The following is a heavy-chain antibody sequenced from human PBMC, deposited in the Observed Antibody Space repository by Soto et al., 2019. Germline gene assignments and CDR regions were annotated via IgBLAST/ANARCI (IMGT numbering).Heavy chain of an antibody. V-gene: IGHV3-23*01. Sequence: GGSLRLSCAASGFTFSSYAMNWVRQAPGKGLEWVSTVSGSSAGIYYADSVKGRFTISRDNSKNTLYLQMNSLRAEDTAIYYCAKGRSGYVPFDFWGQGTLVTVSS. D-gene: IGHD5-12*01. CDR2: VSGSSAGI. CDR1: GFTFSSYA. J-gene: IGHJ4*02. CDR3: AKGRSGYVPFDF.